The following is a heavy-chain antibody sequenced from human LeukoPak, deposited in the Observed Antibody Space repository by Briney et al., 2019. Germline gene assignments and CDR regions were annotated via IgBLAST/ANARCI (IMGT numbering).Heavy chain of an antibody. V-gene: IGHV3-23*01. CDR1: GFTLSDYA. CDR2: ISASGSST. Sequence: GGSLRLSCAASGFTLSDYAMSWVRQAPGKGLEWVSAISASGSSTYYADSVKGRFTISRDSSKNTLYLQMNSLRAEDTAVYYCAKTITMIVGFFDYWGQGTLVTVSS. CDR3: AKTITMIVGFFDY. J-gene: IGHJ4*02. D-gene: IGHD3-22*01.